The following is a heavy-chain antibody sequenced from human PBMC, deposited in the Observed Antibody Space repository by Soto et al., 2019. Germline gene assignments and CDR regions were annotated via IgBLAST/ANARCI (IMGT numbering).Heavy chain of an antibody. V-gene: IGHV3-30*04. CDR3: GKGRFSGSTRGDWFDP. CDR1: GFTFSSYA. D-gene: IGHD6-19*01. CDR2: ISYDGSNK. Sequence: ESGGGVVQPGRSLRLSCAASGFTFSSYAMHWVRQAPGKGLEWVAVISYDGSNKYYADSVKGRFTISRDNSKNTLYLQMNSLRAEDTAVYYCGKGRFSGSTRGDWFDPWGQGTLVTVSS. J-gene: IGHJ5*02.